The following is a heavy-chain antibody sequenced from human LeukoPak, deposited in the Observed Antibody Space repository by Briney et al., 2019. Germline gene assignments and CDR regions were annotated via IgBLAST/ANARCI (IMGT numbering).Heavy chain of an antibody. D-gene: IGHD5-18*01. Sequence: SETLSLTCSVSGGSNTNYYWTWIRQPPGKGLEWIGEINHFGSTNYNPSLKSRVTISGDTSKKQFSLKVNSVTAADTAVYYCARGYRAPQTFYSYHFFDYWAQGTLVTVSS. J-gene: IGHJ4*02. CDR1: GGSNTNYY. V-gene: IGHV4-34*01. CDR3: ARGYRAPQTFYSYHFFDY. CDR2: INHFGST.